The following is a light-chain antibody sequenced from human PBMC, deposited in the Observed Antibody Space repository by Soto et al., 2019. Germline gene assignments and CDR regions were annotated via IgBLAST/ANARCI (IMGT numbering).Light chain of an antibody. V-gene: IGLV2-14*01. CDR2: DVS. J-gene: IGLJ1*01. Sequence: QSALTQPASVSGSPGQSITISCTGTSSDVGGYNYVSWYQQHPGKAPKLMIYDVSNRPSGVSNRFSGSKSGNTASLTISGLQAEDEADYYRSSYTSSSTPGVFGTGTKLTVL. CDR1: SSDVGGYNY. CDR3: SSYTSSSTPGV.